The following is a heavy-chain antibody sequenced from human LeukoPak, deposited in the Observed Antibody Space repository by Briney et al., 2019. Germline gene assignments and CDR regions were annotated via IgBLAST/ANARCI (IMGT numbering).Heavy chain of an antibody. CDR3: ARDGESSSWYYGSAY. CDR1: GGTFSSCA. D-gene: IGHD3-22*01. V-gene: IGHV1-69*13. J-gene: IGHJ4*02. Sequence: SVKVSCKASGGTFSSCAISWVRQAPGQGLEWMGGIIPIFGTANYAQKFQGRVTITADESTSTAYMELSSLRSEDTAVYYCARDGESSSWYYGSAYWGQGTLVTVSS. CDR2: IIPIFGTA.